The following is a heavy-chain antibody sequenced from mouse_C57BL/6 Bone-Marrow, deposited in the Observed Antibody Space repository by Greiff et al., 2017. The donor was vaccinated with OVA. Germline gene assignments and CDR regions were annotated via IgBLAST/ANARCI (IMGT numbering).Heavy chain of an antibody. V-gene: IGHV5-12*01. CDR1: GFTFSDYY. J-gene: IGHJ2*01. CDR2: ISNGGGST. CDR3: ARHGWLLRDY. D-gene: IGHD2-3*01. Sequence: EVQLQESGGGLVQPGGSLKLSCAASGFTFSDYYMYWVRQTPEKRLEWVAYISNGGGSTYYPDTVKGRFTMARAKAKDTLYLHMSRLKSEDTAMYYCARHGWLLRDYWGQGTTLTVSS.